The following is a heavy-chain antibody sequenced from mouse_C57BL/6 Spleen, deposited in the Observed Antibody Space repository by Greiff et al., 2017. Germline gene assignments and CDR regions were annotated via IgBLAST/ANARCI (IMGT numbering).Heavy chain of an antibody. CDR1: GFNIKDDY. J-gene: IGHJ2*01. CDR2: IDPENGDT. D-gene: IGHD3-3*01. V-gene: IGHV14-4*01. Sequence: EVQLQESGAELVRPGASVKLSCTASGFNIKDDYMHWVKQRPEQGLEWIGWIDPENGDTEYASKFQGKATITADTSSNTAYLQLSSLTSEDTAVYYCTKIHVGDYWGQGTTLTVSS. CDR3: TKIHVGDY.